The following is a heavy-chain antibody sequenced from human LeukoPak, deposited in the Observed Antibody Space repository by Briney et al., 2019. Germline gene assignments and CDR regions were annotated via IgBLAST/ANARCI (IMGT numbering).Heavy chain of an antibody. CDR2: ISAYNGNT. D-gene: IGHD6-13*01. CDR3: AKQTRVGQQLGTGAFDI. CDR1: GYTFTKYV. J-gene: IGHJ3*02. V-gene: IGHV1-18*01. Sequence: GASVKVSCKACGYTFTKYVISWVRQAPGQGLEWMGWISAYNGNTKYAQKFQGRVTMTTDTSTSTAYMELRSLRSDDTAVYYCAKQTRVGQQLGTGAFDIWGQGTMVTVSS.